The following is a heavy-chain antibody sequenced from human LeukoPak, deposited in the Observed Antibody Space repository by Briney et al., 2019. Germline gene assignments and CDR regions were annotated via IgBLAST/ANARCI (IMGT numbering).Heavy chain of an antibody. CDR1: GFTFSSYG. V-gene: IGHV3-23*01. CDR3: AKTVGADIYYYYYMDV. J-gene: IGHJ6*03. D-gene: IGHD1-26*01. Sequence: GGTLRLSCAASGFTFSSYGMSWVRQAPGKGLEWVSAISGSGGSTYYADSVKGRFTISRDNSKNTLYLQMNSLRAEDTAVYYCAKTVGADIYYYYYMDVWGKGTTVTISS. CDR2: ISGSGGST.